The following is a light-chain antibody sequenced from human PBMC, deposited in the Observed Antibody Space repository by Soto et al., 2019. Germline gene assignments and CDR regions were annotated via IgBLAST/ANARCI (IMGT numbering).Light chain of an antibody. V-gene: IGKV1-8*01. CDR3: QQYYSYPRT. Sequence: AIRMTQSPSSLSASTGDRVTITCRASQGISSYLAWYQQKPGKAPKLLIYAASTLQSGVPPRFSGSGSGTDFTLTISCLQSEDFETYHCQQYYSYPRTFGQGTKLEIK. J-gene: IGKJ2*01. CDR2: AAS. CDR1: QGISSY.